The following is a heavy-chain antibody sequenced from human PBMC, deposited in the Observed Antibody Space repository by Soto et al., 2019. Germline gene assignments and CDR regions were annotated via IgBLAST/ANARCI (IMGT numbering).Heavy chain of an antibody. CDR3: ARRGGRGLWSPPFDY. J-gene: IGHJ4*02. D-gene: IGHD3-10*01. Sequence: PGESLKISCQASGYGFTSYWIAWVRQQPGKGLEWMGIVYPGDSDARYSPSFQGQVTMSADKSINTAYLQWTSLKASESAIYYWARRGGRGLWSPPFDYWGRGTQVTVS. CDR2: VYPGDSDA. CDR1: GYGFTSYW. V-gene: IGHV5-51*01.